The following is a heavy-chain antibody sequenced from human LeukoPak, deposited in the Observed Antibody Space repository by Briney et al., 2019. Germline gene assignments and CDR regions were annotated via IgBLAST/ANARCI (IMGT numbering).Heavy chain of an antibody. V-gene: IGHV3-23*01. Sequence: GGSLRLSCAASGFTFSNYAMSWVRQAPGKGLEWVSGVSGIGGTTYYADSVKGRFTISRDNSKNTLNLQMNSLRAEDTAVYYCAKDDQGGSAWLKYFDYWGQRTLVTASS. CDR3: AKDDQGGSAWLKYFDY. D-gene: IGHD6-19*01. J-gene: IGHJ4*02. CDR2: VSGIGGTT. CDR1: GFTFSNYA.